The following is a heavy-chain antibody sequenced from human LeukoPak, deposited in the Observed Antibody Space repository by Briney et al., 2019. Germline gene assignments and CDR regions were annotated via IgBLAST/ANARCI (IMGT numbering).Heavy chain of an antibody. CDR1: GFTFSSYS. CDR3: ARVVAGMGRQFDY. J-gene: IGHJ4*02. D-gene: IGHD6-19*01. Sequence: PGGTLRLSCASSGFTFSSYSMSWVRQAPGKGLEWVSGISDSGSSTYYADFVKGRFTISRDNSKNTLYLQMNSLRAEDTAVYYCARVVAGMGRQFDYWGQGTLVTVSS. V-gene: IGHV3-23*01. CDR2: ISDSGSST.